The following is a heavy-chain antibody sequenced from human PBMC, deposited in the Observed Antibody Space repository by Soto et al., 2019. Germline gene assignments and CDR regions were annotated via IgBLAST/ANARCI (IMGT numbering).Heavy chain of an antibody. CDR2: IYYSGSA. J-gene: IGHJ1*01. V-gene: IGHV4-39*01. D-gene: IGHD3-10*02. Sequence: QLQLQESGPGLVKPSETLSLTCTVSGGSFSSSSFYWGWIRQPPGKGLEWIGSIYYSGSAYYNPSRKSRVTISVDTSKNQFSLKLSSVTAADTAVYYCARHVFGLSDPFQHWGQGTLVTVSS. CDR3: ARHVFGLSDPFQH. CDR1: GGSFSSSSFY.